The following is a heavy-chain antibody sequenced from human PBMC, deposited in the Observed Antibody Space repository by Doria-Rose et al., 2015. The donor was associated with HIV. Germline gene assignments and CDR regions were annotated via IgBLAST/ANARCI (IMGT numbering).Heavy chain of an antibody. CDR3: ARAGRTGEPDAFDI. J-gene: IGHJ3*02. D-gene: IGHD7-27*01. CDR2: ITPIFATA. CDR1: GGTFSTLP. V-gene: IGHV1-69*18. Sequence: QVQLVQSWADLKKPVSSVKVSCTASGGTFSTLPINWVRQAPGHGLEWMGRITPIFATANYAQKFQGRVTITADESTSTVYMELSSLRSEDTAVYYCARAGRTGEPDAFDIWGQGTMVTVS.